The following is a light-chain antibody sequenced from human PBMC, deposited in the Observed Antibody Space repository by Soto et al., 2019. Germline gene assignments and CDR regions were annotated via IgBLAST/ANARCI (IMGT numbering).Light chain of an antibody. Sequence: RVMTQSPATLSVSPGERATLSCRASQSLSNNLAWYQQKPGQAPRLLIYDASTRATGIPARFSGSGSGTEFTLTISSLQTEDFAVYYCQQYSHWPLFGGGTKVEIK. V-gene: IGKV3-15*01. CDR1: QSLSNN. J-gene: IGKJ4*01. CDR2: DAS. CDR3: QQYSHWPL.